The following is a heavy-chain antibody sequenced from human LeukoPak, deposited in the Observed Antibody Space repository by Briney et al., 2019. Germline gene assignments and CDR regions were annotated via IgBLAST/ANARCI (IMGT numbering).Heavy chain of an antibody. V-gene: IGHV3-23*01. D-gene: IGHD3-10*01. CDR2: ISGSGGST. CDR1: GFTFSSYA. J-gene: IGHJ5*02. Sequence: GGSLRLSCAASGFTFSSYAMSWVRQAPGKGLEWVSAISGSGGSTYYADSVKGRFTISRDNSKNTLYLQMNSLRAEDTAVYYCTTLGWFGESNWFDPWGQGTLVTVSS. CDR3: TTLGWFGESNWFDP.